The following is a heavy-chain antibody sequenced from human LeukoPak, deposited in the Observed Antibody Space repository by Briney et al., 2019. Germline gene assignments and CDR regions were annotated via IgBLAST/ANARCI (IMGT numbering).Heavy chain of an antibody. CDR3: ARDRRGPFDY. CDR2: IKQDGSEK. D-gene: IGHD3-10*01. V-gene: IGHV3-7*03. Sequence: GGSLRLSCVASGFTFSSYTMIWVRQAPGKGLEWVANIKQDGSEKYYVDSVKGRFTISRDNAKNSLYLQMNSLRAEDTAVYYCARDRRGPFDYWGQGTLVTVSS. J-gene: IGHJ4*02. CDR1: GFTFSSYT.